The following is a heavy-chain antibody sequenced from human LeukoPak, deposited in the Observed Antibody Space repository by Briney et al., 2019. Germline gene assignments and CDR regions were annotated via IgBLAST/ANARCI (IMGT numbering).Heavy chain of an antibody. J-gene: IGHJ4*02. CDR3: WGSGYIQAGPIFDY. V-gene: IGHV3-73*01. Sequence: GGSLKLSCATSGFTLSGFVMQWVRQAPGKGLEWVGRIRIKANSYATAYRPSMKGRFTISRDDSKNTAYLQVNSLKTEDRAVYYCWGSGYIQAGPIFDYWGQGTLVTVSS. CDR2: IRIKANSYAT. D-gene: IGHD3-22*01. CDR1: GFTLSGFV.